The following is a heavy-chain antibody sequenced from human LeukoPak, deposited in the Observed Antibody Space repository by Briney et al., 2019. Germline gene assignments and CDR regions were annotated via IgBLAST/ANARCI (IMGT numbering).Heavy chain of an antibody. D-gene: IGHD5-12*01. CDR2: ISSSSSYI. CDR1: GFTFSSYS. CDR3: AKYSGSPYWYFDL. Sequence: GGSLRLSCAASGFTFSSYSMNWVRQAPGKGLEWVSSISSSSSYIYYADSVKGRFTISRDNAKNSLYLQMNSLRAEETAVYYCAKYSGSPYWYFDLWGRGTLVTVSS. J-gene: IGHJ2*01. V-gene: IGHV3-21*01.